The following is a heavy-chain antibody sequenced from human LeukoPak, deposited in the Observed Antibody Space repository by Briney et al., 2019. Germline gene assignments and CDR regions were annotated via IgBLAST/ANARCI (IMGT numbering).Heavy chain of an antibody. CDR1: GFIFRNHG. V-gene: IGHV3-23*01. CDR2: ISPRGDVT. CDR3: ARTRPTERPTYYYYYMDV. Sequence: GGTLRLSCAASGFIFRNHGMNWVRQAPGKGLEWVSGISPRGDVTYYADSVKGRFTISRDNSKNTLYLQMNSLRAEDTAVYYCARTRPTERPTYYYYYMDVWGKGTTVTVSS. J-gene: IGHJ6*03. D-gene: IGHD1-14*01.